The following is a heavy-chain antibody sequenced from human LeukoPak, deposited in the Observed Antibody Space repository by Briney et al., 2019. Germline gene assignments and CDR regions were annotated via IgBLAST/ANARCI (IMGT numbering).Heavy chain of an antibody. Sequence: PSETLSLTCTVSGGSISSSSYYWGWIRQPPGKGLEWIGSIYYSGSTYYNPSLKSRVTISVDTSKNQFSLKLSSVTAADTAVYYCASHYGDYVPTQIDYWGQGTLVTVSS. CDR1: GGSISSSSYY. CDR2: IYYSGST. V-gene: IGHV4-39*01. CDR3: ASHYGDYVPTQIDY. J-gene: IGHJ4*02. D-gene: IGHD4-17*01.